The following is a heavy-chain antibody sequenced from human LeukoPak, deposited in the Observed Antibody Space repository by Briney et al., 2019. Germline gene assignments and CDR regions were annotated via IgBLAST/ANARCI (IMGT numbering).Heavy chain of an antibody. CDR2: IRTYDDNA. Sequence: ASVKVSCKASGYTFTSYGIIWVRQAPGQGLEWMGGIRTYDDNANYAERLQGRVTMTTDTSTSTAYMELRSLRSDDTAVYYCARDRRLRFLEWSSIEYFQHWGQGTLVTVSS. V-gene: IGHV1-18*01. J-gene: IGHJ1*01. CDR1: GYTFTSYG. D-gene: IGHD3-3*01. CDR3: ARDRRLRFLEWSSIEYFQH.